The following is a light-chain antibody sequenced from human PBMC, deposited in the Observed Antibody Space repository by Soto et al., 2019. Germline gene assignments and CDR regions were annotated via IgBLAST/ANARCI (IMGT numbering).Light chain of an antibody. CDR1: QSVNTN. V-gene: IGKV3D-15*02. CDR2: GAS. CDR3: QHYDNSPL. J-gene: IGKJ3*01. Sequence: EIVMKQSPATLSVSPGERATLSCRASQSVNTNLAWYQQKPGQAPRLLIYGASTRAAGITDRFSGSGSGTEFTLTISRLEPEDFAVYYCQHYDNSPLFGPGTKVDIK.